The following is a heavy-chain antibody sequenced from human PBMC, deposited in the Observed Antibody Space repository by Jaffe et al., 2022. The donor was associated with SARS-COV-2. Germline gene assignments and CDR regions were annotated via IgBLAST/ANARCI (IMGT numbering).Heavy chain of an antibody. D-gene: IGHD5-12*01. Sequence: QVQLQESGPGLVKPSETLSLTCTVSGGSISSYYWSWIRQPPGKGLEWIGYIYYSGSTNYNPSLKSRVTISVDTSKNQFSLKLSSVTAADTAVYYCASSGYDYNFRETQYYYYYGMDVWGQGTTVTVSS. CDR2: IYYSGST. CDR3: ASSGYDYNFRETQYYYYYGMDV. J-gene: IGHJ6*02. V-gene: IGHV4-59*01. CDR1: GGSISSYY.